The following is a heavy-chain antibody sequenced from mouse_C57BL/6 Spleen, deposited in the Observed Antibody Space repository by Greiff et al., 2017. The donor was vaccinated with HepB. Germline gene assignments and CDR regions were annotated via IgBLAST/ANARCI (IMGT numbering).Heavy chain of an antibody. CDR1: GYTFTSYG. Sequence: VQLQQSGAELAKPGASVKLSCKASGYTFTSYGMHWVKQRPGQGLEWIGYINPSSGYTKYNQKFKDKATLTADKSSSTAYMQLSSLTYEDSAVYYCARGVYDDDGGAWFAYWGQGTLVTVSA. V-gene: IGHV1-7*01. CDR3: ARGVYDDDGGAWFAY. CDR2: INPSSGYT. J-gene: IGHJ3*01. D-gene: IGHD2-4*01.